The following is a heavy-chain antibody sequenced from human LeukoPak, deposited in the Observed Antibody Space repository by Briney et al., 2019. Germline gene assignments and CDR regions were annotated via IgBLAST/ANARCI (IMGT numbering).Heavy chain of an antibody. Sequence: PGGSLRLSCAASGFTFSSSSISWVRQAPGKGLEWVSAITDAVGSTHYADSVKGRFTISSDNSKNTVYLQMNSLRPEDMAVYYCAKEIFSGLLYIDYWGQGTPVTVSS. CDR1: GFTFSSSS. CDR2: ITDAVGST. CDR3: AKEIFSGLLYIDY. J-gene: IGHJ4*02. V-gene: IGHV3-23*01. D-gene: IGHD5-12*01.